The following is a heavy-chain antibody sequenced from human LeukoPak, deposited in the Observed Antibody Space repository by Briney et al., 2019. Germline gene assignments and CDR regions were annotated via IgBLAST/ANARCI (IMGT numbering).Heavy chain of an antibody. CDR2: ISSSSSYI. J-gene: IGHJ6*02. CDR1: GFTLSSYS. V-gene: IGHV3-21*01. D-gene: IGHD2-2*02. Sequence: KTGGSLRLSCAASGFTLSSYSMNWVRQAPGKGLEWVSSISSSSSYIYYADSVKGRFTISRDNAKNSLYLQMNSLRAEDTAVYYCARPLGYCSSTSCYTLYYYYYGMDVWGQGTTVTVSS. CDR3: ARPLGYCSSTSCYTLYYYYYGMDV.